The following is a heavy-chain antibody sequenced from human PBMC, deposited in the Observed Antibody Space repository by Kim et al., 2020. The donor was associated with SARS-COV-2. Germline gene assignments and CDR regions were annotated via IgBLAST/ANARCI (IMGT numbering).Heavy chain of an antibody. V-gene: IGHV3-33*06. CDR3: AKVISSSWFLGSDAFDI. CDR1: GFTFSSYG. D-gene: IGHD6-13*01. Sequence: GGSLRLSCAASGFTFSSYGMHWVRQAPGKGLEWVAVIWYDGSNKYYADSVKGRFTISRDNSKNTLYLQMNSLRAEDTAVYYCAKVISSSWFLGSDAFDIWGQGTMVTVSS. J-gene: IGHJ3*02. CDR2: IWYDGSNK.